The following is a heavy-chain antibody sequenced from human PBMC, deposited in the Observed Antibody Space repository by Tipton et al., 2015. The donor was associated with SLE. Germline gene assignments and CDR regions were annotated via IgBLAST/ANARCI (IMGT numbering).Heavy chain of an antibody. CDR1: EFTFSSYA. V-gene: IGHV3-23*05. J-gene: IGHJ3*01. CDR3: ANNLRTGSDQIRRDASHV. Sequence: SLRLSCAASEFTFSSYAMRWVRQAPGKGLEWVSGIDTSGGYRYYPDSVKGRFTISRDNSRNTLYLQMNSLRAEDTAVYYCANNLRTGSDQIRRDASHVWGQGTMVTVSS. CDR2: IDTSGGYR. D-gene: IGHD1-26*01.